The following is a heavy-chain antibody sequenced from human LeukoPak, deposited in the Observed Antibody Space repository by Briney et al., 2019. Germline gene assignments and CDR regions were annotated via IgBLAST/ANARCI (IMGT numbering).Heavy chain of an antibody. J-gene: IGHJ5*02. CDR1: GFTFSDYY. D-gene: IGHD3-3*01. Sequence: GGSLRLSCAASGFTFSDYYMSWIRQAPVKGLEWISYISSSGSTIYYADSVKGRFTISRDNAKNSLHLQMNSLRAEDTAVYYCARVLREWLLFGWFDPWGQGTLVTVSS. V-gene: IGHV3-11*01. CDR2: ISSSGSTI. CDR3: ARVLREWLLFGWFDP.